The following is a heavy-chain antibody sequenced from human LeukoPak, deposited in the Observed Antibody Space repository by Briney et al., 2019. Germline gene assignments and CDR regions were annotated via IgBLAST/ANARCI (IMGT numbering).Heavy chain of an antibody. J-gene: IGHJ4*02. V-gene: IGHV3-53*01. D-gene: IGHD1-26*01. CDR1: GFTVNSHY. Sequence: GGSLRISCAASGFTVNSHYMSWVRQAPGKGLEWVSIIYDGGTTSYEDSVKGRFTISRDNSNNILYLQMSSLRAEDTAVYYCATVAGGTYHFDLWGQGALVTVSS. CDR2: IYDGGTT. CDR3: ATVAGGTYHFDL.